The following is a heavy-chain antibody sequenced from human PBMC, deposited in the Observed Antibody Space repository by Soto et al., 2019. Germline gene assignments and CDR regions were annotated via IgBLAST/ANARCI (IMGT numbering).Heavy chain of an antibody. CDR3: ARVEVAYCGGDCYLGVRYYYGMDV. CDR1: GGTFSSYA. Sequence: QVQLVQSGAEVKKPGSSVKVSCKASGGTFSSYAISWVRQAPGQGLEWMGGIIPIFGTANYAQKFQGRVTITADESTSTAYMELSSLRSEDTAVYYCARVEVAYCGGDCYLGVRYYYGMDVWGQGTTVTVSS. CDR2: IIPIFGTA. J-gene: IGHJ6*02. D-gene: IGHD2-21*02. V-gene: IGHV1-69*01.